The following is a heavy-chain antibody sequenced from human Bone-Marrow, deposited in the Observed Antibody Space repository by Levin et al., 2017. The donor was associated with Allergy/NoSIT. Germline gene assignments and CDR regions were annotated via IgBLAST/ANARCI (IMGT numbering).Heavy chain of an antibody. CDR2: ITWNSGTI. CDR3: ARDRTGTYCGADCYGY. D-gene: IGHD2-21*01. V-gene: IGHV3-9*01. Sequence: GGSLRLSCAASGFTFGDYAMHWVRQAPGKGLQWVSGITWNSGTIGYADSVKGRFTISRDNAKNSLYLQMNILRAEDTALYYCARDRTGTYCGADCYGYWGQGTLVTVSS. J-gene: IGHJ4*02. CDR1: GFTFGDYA.